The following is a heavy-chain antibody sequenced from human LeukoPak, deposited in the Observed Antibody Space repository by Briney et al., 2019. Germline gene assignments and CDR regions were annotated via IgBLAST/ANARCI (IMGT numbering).Heavy chain of an antibody. CDR1: GGSISSGSYY. J-gene: IGHJ4*02. D-gene: IGHD6-13*01. Sequence: SQTLSLTCTVSGGSISSGSYYWSWIRQPAGKGLEWIGRIYTSGSTNYNPSLKSRVTISVDTSKNQFSLKLSSVTAADTAVYYCPRGLAAAAHDYWGQGTLVTVSS. V-gene: IGHV4-61*02. CDR2: IYTSGST. CDR3: PRGLAAAAHDY.